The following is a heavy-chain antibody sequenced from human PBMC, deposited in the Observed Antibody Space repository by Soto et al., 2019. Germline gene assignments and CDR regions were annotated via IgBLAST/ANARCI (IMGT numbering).Heavy chain of an antibody. D-gene: IGHD3-9*01. J-gene: IGHJ4*02. CDR1: GGPISSGDYY. CDR3: AREDILTGYGNFDC. V-gene: IGHV4-30-4*01. Sequence: SETLSLTCTVSGGPISSGDYYWSWIRQPPGRGLEWIGYIYFSGSTYYNPSLKGRVAISLDTSKNQFSLKLSSVTAADTAVYCCAREDILTGYGNFDCWGQGTLVTVSS. CDR2: IYFSGST.